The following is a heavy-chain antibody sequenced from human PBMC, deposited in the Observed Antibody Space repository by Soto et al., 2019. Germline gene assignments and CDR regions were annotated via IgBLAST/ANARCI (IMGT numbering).Heavy chain of an antibody. CDR2: ISGSGGST. J-gene: IGHJ4*02. D-gene: IGHD3-3*01. CDR3: ARGVSGARNSDYDFWSGYYTGQSDY. Sequence: GGSLRLSCAASGFTFSSYAMSWVRQAPGKGLEWVSAISGSGGSTYYADSVKGRFTISRDNSENTLYLQMNSLRAEDTAVYYCARGVSGARNSDYDFWSGYYTGQSDYWGQGTLVTVSS. V-gene: IGHV3-23*01. CDR1: GFTFSSYA.